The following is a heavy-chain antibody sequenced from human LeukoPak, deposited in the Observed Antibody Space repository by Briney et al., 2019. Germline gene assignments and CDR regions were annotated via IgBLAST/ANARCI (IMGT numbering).Heavy chain of an antibody. J-gene: IGHJ3*02. CDR3: AREAEWELLSSFDI. CDR1: GGSISSGSYY. V-gene: IGHV4-61*02. Sequence: SETLSLTCTVSGGSISSGSYYWSWIRQPAGKGLEWIGRIYTSGSTNYNPSLKSRVTISVDTSKNQFSLKLSSVTPADTAVYYCAREAEWELLSSFDIWGQGTMVTVSS. CDR2: IYTSGST. D-gene: IGHD1-26*01.